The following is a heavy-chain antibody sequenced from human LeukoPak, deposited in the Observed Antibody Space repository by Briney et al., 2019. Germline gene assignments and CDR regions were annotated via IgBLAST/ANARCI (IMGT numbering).Heavy chain of an antibody. D-gene: IGHD6-19*01. V-gene: IGHV4-34*01. CDR3: ARGPWGSGWYLQDYFDY. CDR1: GGSFSGYY. J-gene: IGHJ4*01. CDR2: INHSGST. Sequence: SETLSLTCAVYGGSFSGYYWSWIRQPPGKGLEWIGEINHSGSTNYNPSLKSRVTISVDTSKNQFSLKLSSVTAADTAVYYCARGPWGSGWYLQDYFDYWGQEPWSPSPQ.